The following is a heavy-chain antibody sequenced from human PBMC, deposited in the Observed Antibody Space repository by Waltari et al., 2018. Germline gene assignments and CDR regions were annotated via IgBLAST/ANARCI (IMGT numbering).Heavy chain of an antibody. J-gene: IGHJ4*02. D-gene: IGHD2-21*01. CDR2: IYYSGST. V-gene: IGHV4-39*01. CDR1: GGSISSSSYY. Sequence: QVQLQESGPGLVKPSQTLSLTCSVSGGSISSSSYYWGWIRQPPGKGLEWIGSIYYSGSTYYNPSLKSRVTISVDTSKNQFSLKLSSVTAADTAVYYCARQTRVVIAIDYWGQGTLVTVSS. CDR3: ARQTRVVIAIDY.